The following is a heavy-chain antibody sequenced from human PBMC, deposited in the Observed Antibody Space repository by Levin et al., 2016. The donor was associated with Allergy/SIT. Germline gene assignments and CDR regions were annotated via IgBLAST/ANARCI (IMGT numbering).Heavy chain of an antibody. V-gene: IGHV1-8*01. CDR3: ARDYIVATIKYFDS. D-gene: IGHD5-12*01. CDR1: GYTFMNYD. CDR2: MNPNSGNT. Sequence: ASVKVSCKASGYTFMNYDMNWVRQATGQGLEWMGWMNPNSGNTGYTQRFQGRVTMTRNTSISTAYMELSSLSSEDTAVYYCARDYIVATIKYFDSWGQGTLVTVSS. J-gene: IGHJ4*02.